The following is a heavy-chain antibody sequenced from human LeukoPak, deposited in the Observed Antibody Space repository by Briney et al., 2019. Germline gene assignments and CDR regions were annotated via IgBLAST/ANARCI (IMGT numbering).Heavy chain of an antibody. V-gene: IGHV4-34*01. CDR2: INHSGST. CDR1: GGSFSGYY. D-gene: IGHD3-10*01. Sequence: PSETLSLTCAVYGGSFSGYYWSWIRQPPGKGLEWIGEINHSGSTNYNPSLKSRVTISVDTSKNQFSLKLSSVTAADTAVYYCATLLRGVFDYWGQGTLVTVSS. J-gene: IGHJ4*02. CDR3: ATLLRGVFDY.